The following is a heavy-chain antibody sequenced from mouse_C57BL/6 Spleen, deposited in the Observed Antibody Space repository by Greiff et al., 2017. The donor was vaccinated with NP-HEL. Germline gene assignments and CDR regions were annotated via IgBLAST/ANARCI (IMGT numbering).Heavy chain of an antibody. J-gene: IGHJ3*01. D-gene: IGHD1-2*01. Sequence: QVQLQQPGAELVKPGDSVKLSCKASGYTFTSYWMQWVKQRPGQGLEWIGEIDPSDSYTNYNQKFKGKATLTVDTSSSTAYMQLSSLTSEDSAVYYCATHYYGQPAWFAYWGQGTLVTVSA. V-gene: IGHV1-50*01. CDR2: IDPSDSYT. CDR1: GYTFTSYW. CDR3: ATHYYGQPAWFAY.